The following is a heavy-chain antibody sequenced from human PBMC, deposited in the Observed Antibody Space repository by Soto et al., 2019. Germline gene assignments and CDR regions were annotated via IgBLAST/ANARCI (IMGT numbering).Heavy chain of an antibody. CDR3: AKAHGYSSGWRADS. CDR1: GFTFNKHG. D-gene: IGHD6-19*01. V-gene: IGHV3-30*18. Sequence: GGSLRLSCAASGFTFNKHGMHWVRQAPGKGLEWVAVISYDGSNQYYADSVKGRFTISRDNSKNTVYLQMTTLRRGDAAVYYCAKAHGYSSGWRADSWGQGTRVTVSS. CDR2: ISYDGSNQ. J-gene: IGHJ4*02.